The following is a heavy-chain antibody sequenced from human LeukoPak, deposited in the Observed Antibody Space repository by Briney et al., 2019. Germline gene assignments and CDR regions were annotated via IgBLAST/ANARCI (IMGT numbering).Heavy chain of an antibody. CDR1: GFTFSSYW. CDR2: IRQDGSQK. Sequence: GGSLRLSCAASGFTFSSYWMSWVRQAPGKGLEWVATIRQDGSQKYYVDSVKGRFTISRDNAKNSLYLQMNSLRAEDTAVYYCARSELSCSGGSCPTRYAFDIWGQGTVVTASS. V-gene: IGHV3-7*03. CDR3: ARSELSCSGGSCPTRYAFDI. D-gene: IGHD2-15*01. J-gene: IGHJ3*02.